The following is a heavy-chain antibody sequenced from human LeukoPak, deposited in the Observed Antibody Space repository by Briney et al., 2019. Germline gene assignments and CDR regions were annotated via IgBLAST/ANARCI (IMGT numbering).Heavy chain of an antibody. V-gene: IGHV6-1*01. D-gene: IGHD3-22*01. CDR1: GDSVSSNSAA. J-gene: IGHJ6*02. Sequence: SQTLSLTCAISGDSVSSNSAAWNWIRQSPSRGLEWLGRTYYRSKWYNDYAVSVKSRITINPDTSKNQFSLQLNSVTPEDTAVYYRARDRYYYDSSGYYGMDVWGQGTTVTVSS. CDR2: TYYRSKWYN. CDR3: ARDRYYYDSSGYYGMDV.